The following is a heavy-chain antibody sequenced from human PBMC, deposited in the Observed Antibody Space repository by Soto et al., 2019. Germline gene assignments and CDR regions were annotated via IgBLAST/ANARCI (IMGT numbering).Heavy chain of an antibody. CDR3: ARSPPPPRGAYDWYYDL. J-gene: IGHJ2*01. CDR1: GFTFSSYE. Sequence: EVQLVESGGGLVQPGGSLRLSCAASGFTFSSYEMNWVRQAPGKGLEWVSYISSRDSTKYYADSVKGRFTISRDNAKNSGYLQMNSLRAEDTAVYYCARSPPPPRGAYDWYYDLWGRGTLVTVSS. D-gene: IGHD2-15*01. CDR2: ISSRDSTK. V-gene: IGHV3-48*03.